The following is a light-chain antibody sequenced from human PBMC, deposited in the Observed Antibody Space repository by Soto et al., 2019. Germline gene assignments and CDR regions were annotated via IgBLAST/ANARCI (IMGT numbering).Light chain of an antibody. CDR3: QQYNNWPMYT. Sequence: EIVMTHSPATLSVSPGERATLSCRASQSVSNNLAWYQQKPGQAPRLLIYGASTRATGIPARFSGSGSGTEFTLTISSLQSEDFAVYYCQQYNNWPMYTFGQGTKLEIK. CDR2: GAS. CDR1: QSVSNN. V-gene: IGKV3-15*01. J-gene: IGKJ2*01.